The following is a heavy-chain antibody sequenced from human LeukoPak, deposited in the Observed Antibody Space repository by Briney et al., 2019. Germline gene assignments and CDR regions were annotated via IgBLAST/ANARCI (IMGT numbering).Heavy chain of an antibody. J-gene: IGHJ6*03. V-gene: IGHV3-23*01. CDR3: AKDQIRITMIAVVKSGMDV. CDR1: GFTFSSYG. Sequence: GGSLRLSCAASGFTFSSYGMSWVRQAPGKGLEWVSAISGSGGSTYYADSVKGRFTISRDNSKNTLYLQMNSLRAEDTAVYYCAKDQIRITMIAVVKSGMDVWGKGTTVTISS. CDR2: ISGSGGST. D-gene: IGHD3-22*01.